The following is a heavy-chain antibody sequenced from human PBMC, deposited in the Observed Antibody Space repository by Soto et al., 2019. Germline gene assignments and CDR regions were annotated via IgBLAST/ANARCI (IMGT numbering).Heavy chain of an antibody. V-gene: IGHV1-69*01. Sequence: QVQLVQSGAEVKKPGSSVKVSCKASGGTFSSYAISWVRQAPGQGLEWMGGIIPIFGTANYAQKLQGRVTITADESTNTAYMELSSLRSEDTAVDYCTRDRGRRYNDGRGYYYAAYWGQGTLVTVSS. CDR2: IIPIFGTA. CDR3: TRDRGRRYNDGRGYYYAAY. D-gene: IGHD3-22*01. J-gene: IGHJ4*02. CDR1: GGTFSSYA.